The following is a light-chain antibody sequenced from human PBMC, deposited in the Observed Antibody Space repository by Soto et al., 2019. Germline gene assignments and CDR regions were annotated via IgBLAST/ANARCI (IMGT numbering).Light chain of an antibody. CDR1: SSDLGNYNL. CDR2: AGN. J-gene: IGLJ1*01. V-gene: IGLV2-23*01. Sequence: QSVLTQPASVSGSPGQSITISRTDTSSDLGNYNLVSWYQQHPGKAPKLIIYAGNKRPSGLSTRFSGSNSGNTASLTIYGLQAEDEADYYCCSFSGSSTYVFGTGTKLTVL. CDR3: CSFSGSSTYV.